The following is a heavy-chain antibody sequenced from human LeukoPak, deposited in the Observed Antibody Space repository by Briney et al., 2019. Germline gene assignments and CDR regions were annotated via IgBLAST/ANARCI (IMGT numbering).Heavy chain of an antibody. CDR3: ASPRGEDYGYFDY. J-gene: IGHJ4*02. D-gene: IGHD4-17*01. V-gene: IGHV3-7*01. CDR1: GFTFSSYW. CDR2: IKQDGSEK. Sequence: GGSLRLSCAASGFTFSSYWMSWVRHAPGKGLEWVANIKQDGSEKYYVDSVKGRFTISRDNAKNSLYLQMNSLRAEDTAVYYCASPRGEDYGYFDYWGQGTLVTVSS.